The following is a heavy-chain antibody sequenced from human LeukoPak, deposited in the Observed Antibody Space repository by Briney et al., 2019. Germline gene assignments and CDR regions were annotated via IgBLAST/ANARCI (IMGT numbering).Heavy chain of an antibody. Sequence: GGSLRLSCAASGFTFSNAWMSWVRQAPGKGLEWVGRIKSKTDGGTTGYAAPVKGRFTISRDDSKNTLYLQMNSLKTEDTAVYYCTMPGSGYYPRYVWGQGTLVTVSS. J-gene: IGHJ4*02. D-gene: IGHD3-22*01. CDR3: TMPGSGYYPRYV. CDR1: GFTFSNAW. CDR2: IKSKTDGGTT. V-gene: IGHV3-15*01.